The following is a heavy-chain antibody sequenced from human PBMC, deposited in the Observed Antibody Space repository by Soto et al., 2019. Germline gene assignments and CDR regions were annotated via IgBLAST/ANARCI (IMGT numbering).Heavy chain of an antibody. J-gene: IGHJ6*03. CDR2: IVPIFGKP. V-gene: IGHV1-69*13. CDR1: GGTFSRCA. D-gene: IGHD3-22*01. Sequence: SVKVSCKTSGGTFSRCALNWVRQAPGQGPEWMGCIVPIFGKPKYAKKFQGRVTITADESTSTAYMELSSLRSEDTAVYYCARGVGYDSSAYYFFFWGK. CDR3: ARGVGYDSSAYYFFF.